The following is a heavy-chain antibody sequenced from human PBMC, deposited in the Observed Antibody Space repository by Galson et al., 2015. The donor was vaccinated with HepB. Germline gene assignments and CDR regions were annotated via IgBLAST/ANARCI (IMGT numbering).Heavy chain of an antibody. J-gene: IGHJ3*02. Sequence: SVKVSCKASGFTFTSSAMQWVRQARGQRLEWIGWIVVGSGKTNYAQKFQERVTITGDMSTSTAYMELSSLRSEDTAVYYCAADFPHYGDYPPYAFDIWGQGTMVTVSS. CDR1: GFTFTSSA. CDR3: AADFPHYGDYPPYAFDI. CDR2: IVVGSGKT. V-gene: IGHV1-58*02. D-gene: IGHD4-17*01.